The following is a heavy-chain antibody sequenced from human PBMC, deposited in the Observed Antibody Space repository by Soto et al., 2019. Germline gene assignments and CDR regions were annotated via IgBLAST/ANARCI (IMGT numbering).Heavy chain of an antibody. CDR1: GGSISSGGYY. CDR2: IYYSGST. V-gene: IGHV4-31*03. CDR3: ARGDVYYYDSSGYGYDAFDI. J-gene: IGHJ3*02. Sequence: SETLSLTCTVSGGSISSGGYYWSWIRQHPGKGLEWIGYIYYSGSTYYNPSLKSRVTISVDTSKNQFSLKLSSVTAADTAVYYCARGDVYYYDSSGYGYDAFDIWGQGTMVTVSS. D-gene: IGHD3-22*01.